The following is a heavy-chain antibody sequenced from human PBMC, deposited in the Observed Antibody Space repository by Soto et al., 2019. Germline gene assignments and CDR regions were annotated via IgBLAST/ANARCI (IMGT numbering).Heavy chain of an antibody. J-gene: IGHJ4*02. CDR1: GASITNDAFF. CDR3: AKMARTHLWLLVQN. V-gene: IGHV4-31*02. Sequence: PSETLSLTCTVSGASITNDAFFWTWVRQHPEKGLEWLAYITYGGSIYYDPSLRSRLTVSIDKSKSQFSLNVRSVTAADTAVYYCAKMARTHLWLLVQNWGQGLLVTVSS. CDR2: ITYGGSI. D-gene: IGHD5-18*01.